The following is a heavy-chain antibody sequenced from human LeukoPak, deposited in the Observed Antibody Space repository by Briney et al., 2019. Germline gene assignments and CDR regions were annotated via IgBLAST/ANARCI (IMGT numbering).Heavy chain of an antibody. CDR2: ISGSAVST. J-gene: IGHJ4*02. CDR1: GFTFSSYA. Sequence: GGSLRLSCAASGFTFSSYAMTWVRQALGKGLEWVSAISGSAVSTYYADSVKGRFTISRDNSKNTLYLQMNTLRAGDTAVYYCAKELLRYFDWGQGTLVTVSS. CDR3: AKELLRYFD. V-gene: IGHV3-23*01. D-gene: IGHD3-9*01.